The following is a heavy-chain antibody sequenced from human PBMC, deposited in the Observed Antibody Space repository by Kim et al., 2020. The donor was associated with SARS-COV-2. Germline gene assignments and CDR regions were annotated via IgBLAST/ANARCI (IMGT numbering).Heavy chain of an antibody. V-gene: IGHV3-20*04. J-gene: IGHJ5*02. CDR3: ARGYMAGPIDL. CDR1: GFSFDDYG. CDR2: VKKNGGNA. D-gene: IGHD1-26*01. Sequence: GGSLTLSCAGSGFSFDDYGMSWVRRAPGKGLEWVSGVKKNGGNAAYIDAVKGRFTISRDNGKSSLHLQMSSLRPEDTAFYYCARGYMAGPIDLWGRGTLVTVSS.